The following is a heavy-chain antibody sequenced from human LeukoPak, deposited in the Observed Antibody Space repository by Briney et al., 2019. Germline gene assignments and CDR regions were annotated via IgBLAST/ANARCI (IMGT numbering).Heavy chain of an antibody. CDR2: IYYSGST. Sequence: PSQTLSLTCTVSGGSITNYYWSWIRQPPGKGLEWIGYIYYSGSTNYNPSLESRVTISVDSSKNQFSLKLSSVTAADTAVYYCARTYSGSAIDYWGQGTLVTVSS. D-gene: IGHD1-26*01. CDR1: GGSITNYY. J-gene: IGHJ4*02. V-gene: IGHV4-59*13. CDR3: ARTYSGSAIDY.